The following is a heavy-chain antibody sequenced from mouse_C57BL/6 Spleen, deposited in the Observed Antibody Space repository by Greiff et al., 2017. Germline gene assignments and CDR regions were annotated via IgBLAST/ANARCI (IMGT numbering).Heavy chain of an antibody. CDR2: IDPSDSET. V-gene: IGHV1-52*01. CDR3: ARGPYYSNTYYAMDY. J-gene: IGHJ4*01. D-gene: IGHD2-5*01. CDR1: GYTFTSYW. Sequence: QVQLQQSGAELVRPGSSVKLSCKASGYTFTSYWMHWVKQRPIQGLEWIGNIDPSDSETHYNQKFKDKATLTVDKSSSTAYMQLSSLTSEDSAVYYCARGPYYSNTYYAMDYWGQGTSVTVSS.